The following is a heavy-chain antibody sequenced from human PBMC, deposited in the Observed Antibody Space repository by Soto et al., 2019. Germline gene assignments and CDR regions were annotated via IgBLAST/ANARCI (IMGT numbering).Heavy chain of an antibody. Sequence: EVQLLESGGGLVQPGGSLRLSCAASGFTFSNFAMSWFRQAPGKGLEWVSVIKGNGGRKYHADSVQGRFTISRDNSKNALYLQMKSLRAGDTALYYCAKGRVVGVTTCPNFWGQGTLVTVSS. J-gene: IGHJ4*02. CDR3: AKGRVVGVTTCPNF. D-gene: IGHD1-26*01. CDR2: IKGNGGRK. V-gene: IGHV3-23*01. CDR1: GFTFSNFA.